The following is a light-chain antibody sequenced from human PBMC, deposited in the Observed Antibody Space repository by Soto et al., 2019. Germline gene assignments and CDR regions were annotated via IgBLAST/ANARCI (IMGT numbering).Light chain of an antibody. J-gene: IGLJ2*01. CDR2: DTN. V-gene: IGLV1-44*01. CDR1: SSNIGLND. Sequence: QSVLTQPPSASGTPGQTATISCSGSSSNIGLNDVHWYRQLSGTAPQILIYDTNQQATGVPDRCSGSRSGTSASLAIHGLQSEDEADYHCAAWDDSLNGPVFGGGTKVTVL. CDR3: AAWDDSLNGPV.